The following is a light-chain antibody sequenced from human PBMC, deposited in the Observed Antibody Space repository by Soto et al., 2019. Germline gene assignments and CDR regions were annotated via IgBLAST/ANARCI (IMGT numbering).Light chain of an antibody. CDR2: GAS. CDR1: QSVSSSS. V-gene: IGKV3-20*01. CDR3: QQSGYSPIT. J-gene: IGKJ5*01. Sequence: EIVLTQSPGTLSLSPGERATLSCRASQSVSSSSITWYQQKPGQAPRLLMFGASSRATGIPDRFSGSRSGTDFTLTIYRLEPEDFAVYYCQQSGYSPITFGQGTRLDIK.